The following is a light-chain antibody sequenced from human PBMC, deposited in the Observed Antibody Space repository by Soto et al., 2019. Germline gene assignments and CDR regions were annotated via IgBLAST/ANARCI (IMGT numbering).Light chain of an antibody. V-gene: IGKV3-15*01. Sequence: EIVMTQSPATLSVSPGEGATLSCGASQSVTTHLAWYPHRPGQPPRLLIYDASTRATGIPARFSGSGSGTDFTLTIRRLEPEDFAVYYCQQYGSSPITFGQGTRLAIK. CDR2: DAS. CDR1: QSVTTH. CDR3: QQYGSSPIT. J-gene: IGKJ5*01.